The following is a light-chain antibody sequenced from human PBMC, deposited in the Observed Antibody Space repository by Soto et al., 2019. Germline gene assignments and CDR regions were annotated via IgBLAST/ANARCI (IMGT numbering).Light chain of an antibody. V-gene: IGKV3-11*01. CDR3: QQRSTGGVT. CDR2: DAS. J-gene: IGKJ4*01. CDR1: QSVSSY. Sequence: DIVLTQSPATLSLSPGERATLSCRASQSVSSYLAWYQQRPGQAPRLLIYDASNRATGTPARFSGSGSGTDFTRTISSLEPEDFAVYHCQQRSTGGVTFGGGTRLEIK.